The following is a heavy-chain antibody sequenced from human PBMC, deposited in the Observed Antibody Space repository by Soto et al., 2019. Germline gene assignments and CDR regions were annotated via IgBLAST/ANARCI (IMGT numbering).Heavy chain of an antibody. Sequence: GGSLRLSCAASGFTFSSYGMHWVRQAPGKGLEWVAVIWYDGSNKYYADSVKGRFTISRDNSKNTLYLQMNSLRAEDTAVYYCARDNSEVAARPHYYYYMDVWGKGTTVTVSS. CDR3: ARDNSEVAARPHYYYYMDV. CDR1: GFTFSSYG. V-gene: IGHV3-33*01. J-gene: IGHJ6*03. CDR2: IWYDGSNK. D-gene: IGHD6-6*01.